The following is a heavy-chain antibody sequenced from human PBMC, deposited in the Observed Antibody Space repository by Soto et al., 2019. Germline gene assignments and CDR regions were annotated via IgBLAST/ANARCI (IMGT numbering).Heavy chain of an antibody. CDR2: MNPGSGDT. Sequence: AASVKVSCKASGYSFTNNDVSWVRQATGQGLEWMGWMNPGSGDTGYAQKFQGRVTMTRDISIATAYMELSGLRSDDTAIYYCARMAAFGSLNWFDPWGQGTLVTV. J-gene: IGHJ5*02. CDR1: GYSFTNND. CDR3: ARMAAFGSLNWFDP. D-gene: IGHD3-10*01. V-gene: IGHV1-8*01.